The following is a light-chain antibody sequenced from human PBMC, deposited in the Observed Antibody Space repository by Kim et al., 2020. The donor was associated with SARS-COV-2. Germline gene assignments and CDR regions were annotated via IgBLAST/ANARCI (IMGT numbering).Light chain of an antibody. CDR1: QDVSTW. CDR2: AAS. J-gene: IGKJ2*01. CDR3: QQGYRFPYT. V-gene: IGKV1-12*01. Sequence: DIQMTQSPSSVSASEGDRVTITCRASQDVSTWVAWYQQKPGKAPKLLIYAASTLESGVPSRFSGSGSGTEFTLTIGSLQPEDFTTYYCQQGYRFPYTFGQGTKLEI.